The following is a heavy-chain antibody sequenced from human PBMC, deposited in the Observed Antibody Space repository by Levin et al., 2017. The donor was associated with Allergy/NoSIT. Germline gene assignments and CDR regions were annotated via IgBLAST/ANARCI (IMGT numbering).Heavy chain of an antibody. J-gene: IGHJ4*02. CDR1: GFTFSSYD. V-gene: IGHV3-13*04. Sequence: GGSLRLSCAASGFTFSSYDMHWVRQATGKGLEWVSAIGTAGDTYYPGSVKGRFTISRENAKNSLYLQMNSLRAGDTAVYYCARAGGSGGSCYDCFDYWGQGTLVTVSS. CDR3: ARAGGSGGSCYDCFDY. D-gene: IGHD2-15*01. CDR2: IGTAGDT.